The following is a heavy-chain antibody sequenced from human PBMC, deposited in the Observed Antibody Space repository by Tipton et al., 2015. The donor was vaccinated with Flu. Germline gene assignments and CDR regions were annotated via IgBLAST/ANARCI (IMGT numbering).Heavy chain of an antibody. CDR2: IYYSGST. CDR1: GGSISSSSYY. J-gene: IGHJ6*02. CDR3: ARGPQVPVWPYYYGMDV. D-gene: IGHD2-2*01. Sequence: TLSLTCTVSGGSISSSSYYWGWIHQPPGKGLEWIGSIYYSGSTYYNPSLKSRVTISVDTSKNQFSLKLSSVTAADTAVYYCARGPQVPVWPYYYGMDVWGQGTTVTVSS. V-gene: IGHV4-39*07.